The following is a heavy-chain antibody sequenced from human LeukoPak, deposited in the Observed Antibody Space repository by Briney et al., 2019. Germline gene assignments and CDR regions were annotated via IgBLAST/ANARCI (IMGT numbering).Heavy chain of an antibody. Sequence: GGSLRLSCAASGFTFSSYAMHWVRQAPGKGLEWVAVISYDGSNKYYADSVKGRFIISRDNSKNTLYLQMNSLRAEDTAVYYCAREALTSIYFDYWGQGTLVTVSS. CDR3: AREALTSIYFDY. V-gene: IGHV3-30-3*01. CDR2: ISYDGSNK. J-gene: IGHJ4*02. D-gene: IGHD3-16*01. CDR1: GFTFSSYA.